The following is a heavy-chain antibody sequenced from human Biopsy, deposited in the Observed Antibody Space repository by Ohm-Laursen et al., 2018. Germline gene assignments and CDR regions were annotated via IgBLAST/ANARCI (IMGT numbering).Heavy chain of an antibody. CDR3: ARLGNFWNAEVGLDL. CDR1: DDSIRNFY. J-gene: IGHJ3*01. CDR2: ASYSGYT. D-gene: IGHD3-3*01. Sequence: SDTLSLTCTVSDDSIRNFYWTWIRQPPGQGLEWIGHASYSGYTNYNPSLKSRVTISVDTSKNHFSLNLRSVTAADTAVYSCARLGNFWNAEVGLDLWGLGTMVTVSS. V-gene: IGHV4-59*08.